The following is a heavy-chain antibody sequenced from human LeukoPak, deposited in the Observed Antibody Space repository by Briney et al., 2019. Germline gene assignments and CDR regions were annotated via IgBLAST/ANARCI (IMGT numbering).Heavy chain of an antibody. V-gene: IGHV1-2*06. D-gene: IGHD6-19*01. CDR2: INPKSGGT. CDR3: AREGGTYSSGWYPFLT. CDR1: GYTFTSYG. Sequence: GASVKVSCKASGYTFTSYGISWVRQAPGQGLEWMGRINPKSGGTNYARKFQGRVTLTRDTSIGMAYMELSRLRFDDTAVYYCAREGGTYSSGWYPFLTWGQGTLVTVSS. J-gene: IGHJ5*02.